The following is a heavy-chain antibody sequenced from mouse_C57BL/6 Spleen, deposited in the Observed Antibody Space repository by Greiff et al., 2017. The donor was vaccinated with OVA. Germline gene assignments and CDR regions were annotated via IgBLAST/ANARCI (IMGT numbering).Heavy chain of an antibody. Sequence: QVQLQQPGAELVKPGASVKMSCKASGYTFTSYWITWVKQRPGQGLEWIGDIYPGSGSTNYNEKFKSKATLTVDTSSSTAYMHLSSLTSEDSAVYYCAREGHYYAMDYWGQGTSVTVSS. J-gene: IGHJ4*01. CDR1: GYTFTSYW. CDR3: AREGHYYAMDY. CDR2: IYPGSGST. D-gene: IGHD3-3*01. V-gene: IGHV1-55*01.